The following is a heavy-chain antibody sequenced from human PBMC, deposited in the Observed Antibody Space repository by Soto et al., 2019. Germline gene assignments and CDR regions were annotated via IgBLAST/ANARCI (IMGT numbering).Heavy chain of an antibody. J-gene: IGHJ4*02. CDR2: IIPIFGTT. CDR1: GGTFISHA. CDR3: ARESGNDFDD. Sequence: QVQLVQSGAEVKKPGSSLKVSCKASGGTFISHAISWLRQAPGQGLEWVGGIIPIFGTTNYAQKFQGRVTLTADKSTSTVYMELSSLGSDDTAVYYCARESGNDFDDWGQGTLVTVSS. D-gene: IGHD1-1*01. V-gene: IGHV1-69*06.